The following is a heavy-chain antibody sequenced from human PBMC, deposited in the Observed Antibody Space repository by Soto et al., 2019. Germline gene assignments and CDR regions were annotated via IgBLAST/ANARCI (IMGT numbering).Heavy chain of an antibody. Sequence: EVQLLESGGGLVQPGGSLRLSCAASGFTFSSYAMRWDRQAPGKGLEWASAISGGGGSTYYADSVKGRFTISRDNSKNTLYLQMNSLRAEDTAVYYCAKGATAGGFFYYGMDVWGQGTTVTVSS. CDR3: AKGATAGGFFYYGMDV. V-gene: IGHV3-23*01. D-gene: IGHD1-26*01. CDR2: ISGGGGST. CDR1: GFTFSSYA. J-gene: IGHJ6*02.